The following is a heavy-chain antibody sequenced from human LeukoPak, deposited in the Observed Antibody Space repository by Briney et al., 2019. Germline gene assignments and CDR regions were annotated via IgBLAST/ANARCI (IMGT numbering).Heavy chain of an antibody. J-gene: IGHJ4*02. D-gene: IGHD2-8*01. V-gene: IGHV1-8*03. CDR2: VNPKSGNT. CDR1: GYTFTSYG. CDR3: ARGLPLGYCTYGVCYPPKHFDF. Sequence: ASVKVSCKASGYTFTSYGINWVRQAPGQGLEWMGWVNPKSGNTGYKQKFQARVTITRDTSISAAYMELSSLTSDDTAVSFCARGLPLGYCTYGVCYPPKHFDFWGQGTLVTVSS.